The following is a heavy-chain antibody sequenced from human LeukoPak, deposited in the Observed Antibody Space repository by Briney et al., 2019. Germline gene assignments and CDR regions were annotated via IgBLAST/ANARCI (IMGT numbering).Heavy chain of an antibody. Sequence: PSETLSLTCTVSGGSISSSSYYWGWIRQPPGRGLEWIGSIYYSGSTYYNPSLKSRVTISVDTSKNQFSLKLSSVTAADTAVYYCARHVRPWIQLVIDYWGQGTLVTVSS. CDR3: ARHVRPWIQLVIDY. V-gene: IGHV4-39*01. CDR1: GGSISSSSYY. J-gene: IGHJ4*02. CDR2: IYYSGST. D-gene: IGHD5-18*01.